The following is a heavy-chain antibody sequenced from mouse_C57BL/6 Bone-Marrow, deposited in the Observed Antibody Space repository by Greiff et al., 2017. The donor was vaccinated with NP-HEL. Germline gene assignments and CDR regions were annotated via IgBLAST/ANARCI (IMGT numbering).Heavy chain of an antibody. J-gene: IGHJ1*03. CDR2: IYPGSGNT. CDR1: GYTFTDYY. CDR3: ARYRYFDD. V-gene: IGHV1-76*01. Sequence: VQLQQSGAELVRPGASVKLSCKASGYTFTDYYINWVKQRPGQGLEWIARIYPGSGNTYYIEKFKGKATLTAEKSSSTAYMQLSSLTSEDSAVYFCARYRYFDDWGTGTTVTVSS.